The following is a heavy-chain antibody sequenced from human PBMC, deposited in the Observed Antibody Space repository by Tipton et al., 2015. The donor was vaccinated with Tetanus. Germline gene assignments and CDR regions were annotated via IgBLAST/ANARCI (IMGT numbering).Heavy chain of an antibody. CDR2: IYDRGSI. Sequence: TLSLTCIVSGGSISSGGYYWSWIRQPPGKGLEWIGYIYDRGSIYYNPSLKSRVSISIYTSKNQISLKLSSVTAADTAVYYCARERYIHYGMDVWGQGTTVTVSS. D-gene: IGHD1-1*01. V-gene: IGHV4-31*03. CDR3: ARERYIHYGMDV. J-gene: IGHJ6*02. CDR1: GGSISSGGYY.